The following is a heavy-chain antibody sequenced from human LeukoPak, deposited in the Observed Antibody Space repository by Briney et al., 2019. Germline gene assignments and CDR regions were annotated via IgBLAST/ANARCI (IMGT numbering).Heavy chain of an antibody. D-gene: IGHD2-15*01. J-gene: IGHJ4*02. CDR3: AKGVVAAPDVTPFDY. V-gene: IGHV3-23*01. CDR1: GFTVSSNY. Sequence: PGGSLRLSCAASGFTVSSNYMSWVRQAPGKGLEWVSGISGRGASKYYADSVKGRFTISRDNSKNTLYLQMNSLRAEDTAVYYCAKGVVAAPDVTPFDYWGQGTLVTVSS. CDR2: ISGRGASK.